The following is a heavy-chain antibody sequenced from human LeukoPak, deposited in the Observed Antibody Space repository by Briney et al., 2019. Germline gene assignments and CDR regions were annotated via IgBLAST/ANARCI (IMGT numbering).Heavy chain of an antibody. D-gene: IGHD3-22*01. J-gene: IGHJ4*02. V-gene: IGHV3-30-3*01. CDR1: GFTFSTYA. CDR2: ISYDGSNK. CDR3: AKDPDRGYYDSSGYYPH. Sequence: GGSLRLSCTVSGFTFSTYAMHWVRQAPGKGLEWVAVISYDGSNKYYADSVKGRFTISRDNSKNTLYLQMNSLRAEDTAVYYCAKDPDRGYYDSSGYYPHWGQGALVTVSS.